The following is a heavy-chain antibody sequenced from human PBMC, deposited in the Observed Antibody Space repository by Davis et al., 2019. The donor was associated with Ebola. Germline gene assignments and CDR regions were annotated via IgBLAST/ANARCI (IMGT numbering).Heavy chain of an antibody. J-gene: IGHJ4*02. V-gene: IGHV1-69*04. CDR2: IIPILALA. Sequence: AASVKVSCKASGGTFSSYNISWVRQAPGQGLEWMGRIIPILALANYAQKFQGRVTITADKSTSTAYMELSSLRSEDTAVYYCAREVGAAAGTDYWGQGTLVTVSS. CDR3: AREVGAAAGTDY. D-gene: IGHD6-13*01. CDR1: GGTFSSYN.